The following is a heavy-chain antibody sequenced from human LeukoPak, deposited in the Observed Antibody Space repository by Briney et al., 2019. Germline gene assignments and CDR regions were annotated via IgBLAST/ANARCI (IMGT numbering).Heavy chain of an antibody. CDR1: GFTVSSNY. CDR2: IYSGGST. D-gene: IGHD5-18*01. Sequence: PGGSLRLSCAASGFTVSSNYMSWVRQAPGKGLEWVSVIYSGGSTYYADSVKGRFTISRHNSKNTLYLQMNSLRAEDTAVYYCARDRRYSYGYPPYYYGMDVWGQGTMVTVSS. J-gene: IGHJ6*02. V-gene: IGHV3-53*04. CDR3: ARDRRYSYGYPPYYYGMDV.